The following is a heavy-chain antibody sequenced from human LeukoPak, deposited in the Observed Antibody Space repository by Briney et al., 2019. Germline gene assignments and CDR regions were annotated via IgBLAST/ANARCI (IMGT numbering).Heavy chain of an antibody. CDR1: GGSISSYY. D-gene: IGHD6-19*01. V-gene: IGHV4-59*12. Sequence: SETLSPTCTVSGGSISSYYWSWIRQPPGKGLEWIGYIYYSGSTNYNPSLKSRVTISVDTSKNQFSLKLSSVTAADTAVYYCAREVGSSGCFDYWGQGTLVTVSS. J-gene: IGHJ4*02. CDR3: AREVGSSGCFDY. CDR2: IYYSGST.